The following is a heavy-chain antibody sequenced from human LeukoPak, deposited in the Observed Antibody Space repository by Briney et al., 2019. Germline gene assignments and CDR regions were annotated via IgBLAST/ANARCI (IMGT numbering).Heavy chain of an antibody. CDR3: ARDRVGATTNFDY. CDR2: ISSSSSYI. J-gene: IGHJ4*02. D-gene: IGHD1-26*01. Sequence: GGSLRLSCAASGFTFSSYSMNWVRQAPGKGLEWVSSISSSSSYIYYADSVKGRFTISRDNSKNTLYLQMNSLRAEDTAVYYCARDRVGATTNFDYWGQGTLVTVSS. CDR1: GFTFSSYS. V-gene: IGHV3-21*04.